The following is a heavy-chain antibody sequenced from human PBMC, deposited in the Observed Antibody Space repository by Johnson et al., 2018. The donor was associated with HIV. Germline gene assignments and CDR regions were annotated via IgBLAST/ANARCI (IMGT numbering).Heavy chain of an antibody. Sequence: VQLVESGGGVVRPGGSLRLSCAASGFTFDDDGMSWVRQVPGKGLEWVSGINWNGRSTGYADSVKGRFTISRDNAKSSLYMQMNSLRAEDTALYYSAKAGPREYSSSLDAFDIWGQGTMVTVSS. CDR2: INWNGRST. V-gene: IGHV3-20*04. CDR3: AKAGPREYSSSLDAFDI. CDR1: GFTFDDDG. J-gene: IGHJ3*02. D-gene: IGHD6-6*01.